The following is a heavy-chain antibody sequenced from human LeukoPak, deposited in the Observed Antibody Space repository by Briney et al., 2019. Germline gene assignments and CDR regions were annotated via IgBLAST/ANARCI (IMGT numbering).Heavy chain of an antibody. V-gene: IGHV3-7*01. CDR1: GFTFISYW. J-gene: IGHJ4*02. CDR3: AKGYYGSGSYGWFDY. Sequence: GGSLRLSCAASGFTFISYWMSWVRQAPGKRLEWVANIKQDGSEKYYVDSVKGRFTISRDNAKNSLYLQMNSLRAEDTAVYYCAKGYYGSGSYGWFDYWGQGTLVTVSS. D-gene: IGHD3-10*01. CDR2: IKQDGSEK.